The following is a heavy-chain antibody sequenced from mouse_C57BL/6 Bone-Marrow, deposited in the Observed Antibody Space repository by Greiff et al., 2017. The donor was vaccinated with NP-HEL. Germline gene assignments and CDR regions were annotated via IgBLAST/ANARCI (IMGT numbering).Heavy chain of an antibody. CDR3: ARHYARDHFDY. J-gene: IGHJ2*01. Sequence: VQLQQSGAELMKPGASVKLSCKATGYTFTGYWIEWVKQRPGHGLEWIGEILPGSGSTNYIEKFKGKATFTADTSSNTAYMQLSSLTTEDSAIYYCARHYARDHFDYWGQGTTLTVSS. CDR1: GYTFTGYW. CDR2: ILPGSGST. D-gene: IGHD1-1*02. V-gene: IGHV1-9*01.